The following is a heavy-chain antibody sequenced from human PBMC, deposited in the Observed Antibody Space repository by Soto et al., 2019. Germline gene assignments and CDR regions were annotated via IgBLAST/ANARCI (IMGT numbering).Heavy chain of an antibody. CDR1: GDSISSSY. J-gene: IGHJ6*02. CDR2: IYYSGST. V-gene: IGHV4-59*01. D-gene: IGHD3-16*01. CDR3: ARAAVMGGGYYYGMDV. Sequence: TLSVTCTVSGDSISSSYWGWIRKPPGKGLEWIGYIYYSGSTNYNPSLKSRVTISVDTSKNQFSLKLSSVTAADTAVYYCARAAVMGGGYYYGMDVWGQGTTVTVSS.